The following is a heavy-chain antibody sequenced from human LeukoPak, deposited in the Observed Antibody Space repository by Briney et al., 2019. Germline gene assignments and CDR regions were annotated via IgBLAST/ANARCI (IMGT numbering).Heavy chain of an antibody. CDR1: GGSISSYY. V-gene: IGHV4-59*08. CDR2: IYYSGST. CDR3: ARQSRGAGNSMDV. J-gene: IGHJ6*02. Sequence: SETLSLTCTVSGGSISSYYWSWIRQPPGKGLEWIGYIYYSGSTNYCPSLKSRLTISVDTSKNQFSLELSSVTAADTAVYYCARQSRGAGNSMDVWGQGTTVTVSS.